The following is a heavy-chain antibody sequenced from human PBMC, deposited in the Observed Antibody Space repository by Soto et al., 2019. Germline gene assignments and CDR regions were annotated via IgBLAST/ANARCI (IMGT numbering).Heavy chain of an antibody. D-gene: IGHD1-1*01. CDR1: GYAFTTYG. CDR2: ISAHNGNT. V-gene: IGHV1-18*01. Sequence: QVHLVQSGAEVKKPGASVKVSCQGSGYAFTTYGITWVRQAPGQGLEWMGWISAHNGNTNYAQKLQGRVTVTRDTSTSTAYMELRSLRYDDTAVYYCARGRYGDYWGQGDLVTVPS. CDR3: ARGRYGDY. J-gene: IGHJ4*02.